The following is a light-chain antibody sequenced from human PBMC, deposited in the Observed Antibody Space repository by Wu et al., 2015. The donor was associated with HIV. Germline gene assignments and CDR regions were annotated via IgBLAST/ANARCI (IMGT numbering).Light chain of an antibody. Sequence: DIQMTQSPSSLSASIGDRVTITCRASQNINNFLNWYQQKPGKAPKLLISAASNLQSGAPSRFSGSGSGTDFILTISGLQPEDFATYFCQESSNIPPAFGQGHEWRIN. V-gene: IGKV1-39*01. CDR3: QESSNIPPA. CDR2: AAS. CDR1: QNINNF. J-gene: IGKJ5*01.